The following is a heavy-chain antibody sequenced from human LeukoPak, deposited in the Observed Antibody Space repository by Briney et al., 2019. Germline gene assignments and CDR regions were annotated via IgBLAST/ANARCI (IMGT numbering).Heavy chain of an antibody. Sequence: SETLSLTCTVSGGSISSYYWSWIRQPPGKGLEWIGYIYYSGSTNYNPSLKSRVTISVDTSKSQFSLKLSSVTAADTAVYYCAREYYYDSSGTPPAFDIWGQGTMVTVSS. CDR3: AREYYYDSSGTPPAFDI. V-gene: IGHV4-59*01. CDR1: GGSISSYY. D-gene: IGHD3-22*01. J-gene: IGHJ3*02. CDR2: IYYSGST.